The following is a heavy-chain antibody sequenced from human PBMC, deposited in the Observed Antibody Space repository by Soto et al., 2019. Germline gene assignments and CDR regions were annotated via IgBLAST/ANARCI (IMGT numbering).Heavy chain of an antibody. CDR1: VFTFSSYW. J-gene: IGHJ4*02. CDR3: PSGGVAGSGTFYNDY. D-gene: IGHD3-10*01. CDR2: INNDGSST. Sequence: GGSLRLSCAASVFTFSSYWMHWVRQAPGKGLVWVSRINNDGSSTSYADSVKGRLTISRDNAKNTLYLQVNSLRAEDTAVYYCPSGGVAGSGTFYNDYWGRGTLVTVSS. V-gene: IGHV3-74*01.